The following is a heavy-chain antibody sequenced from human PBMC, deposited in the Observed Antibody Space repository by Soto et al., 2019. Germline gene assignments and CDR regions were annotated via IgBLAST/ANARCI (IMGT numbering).Heavy chain of an antibody. CDR1: GFTFSSYT. J-gene: IGHJ4*02. V-gene: IGHV3-23*01. CDR3: AKDKVCSGGSCYYDY. CDR2: INGGGGST. Sequence: EVQLLEAGGDLIQPGGSLRLSCAASGFTFSSYTMTWVRQAPGKGLEWVSAINGGGGSTYYADSVKGRFTISGVNSKDTLYLQMNSLRAEDTAVYYCAKDKVCSGGSCYYDYWGQGTLVTVSS. D-gene: IGHD2-15*01.